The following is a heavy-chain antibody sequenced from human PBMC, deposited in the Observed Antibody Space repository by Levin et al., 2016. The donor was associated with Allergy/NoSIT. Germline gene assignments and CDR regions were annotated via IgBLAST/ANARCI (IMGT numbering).Heavy chain of an antibody. Sequence: PGKGLEWVSGISWNSGSIGYADSVKGRFTISRDNAKNSLYLQMNSLRAEDTAVYYCARDLGRVSRYYYGMDVWGQGTTVTVSS. CDR3: ARDLGRVSRYYYGMDV. D-gene: IGHD2-15*01. CDR2: ISWNSGSI. J-gene: IGHJ6*02. V-gene: IGHV3-9*01.